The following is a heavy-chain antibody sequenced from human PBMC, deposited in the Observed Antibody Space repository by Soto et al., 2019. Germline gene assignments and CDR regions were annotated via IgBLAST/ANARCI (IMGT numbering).Heavy chain of an antibody. CDR2: IYRSGST. J-gene: IGHJ5*02. V-gene: IGHV4-4*02. CDR1: GGSISTDNW. D-gene: IGHD3-10*01. CDR3: ASTPYYGSGSFWFDP. Sequence: QVQLQESGPGLVKPSGTLSLTCSVSGGSISTDNWWSWVRQPPGKGLEWIGEIYRSGSTNYNPSLKSRVTMSVDTSKNQFSRLLSSMTAADTATYYCASTPYYGSGSFWFDPWGQGTMVTVSS.